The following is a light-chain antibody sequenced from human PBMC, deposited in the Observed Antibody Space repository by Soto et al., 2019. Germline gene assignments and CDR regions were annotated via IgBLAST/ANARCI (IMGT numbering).Light chain of an antibody. V-gene: IGLV2-14*03. J-gene: IGLJ1*01. CDR3: SSYSTSSTV. CDR1: SSDVRGYNY. Sequence: QSALTQPAAVSGSPGQSITISCTGTSSDVRGYNYVSWYQQHPGKAPQLIIYDVSDRPSGVSNRFSGSKSGNTASLTISGLQAEDEADYYCSSYSTSSTVFGTGTKLTVL. CDR2: DVS.